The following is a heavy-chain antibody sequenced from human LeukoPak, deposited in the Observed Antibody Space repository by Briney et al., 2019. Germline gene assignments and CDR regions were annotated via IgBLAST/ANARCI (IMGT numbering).Heavy chain of an antibody. D-gene: IGHD3-22*01. J-gene: IGHJ4*02. CDR1: GYTLTELS. V-gene: IGHV1-24*01. CDR3: ATWQYYYDSSGYYYYFDY. CDR2: FDTEDGET. Sequence: ASVKVSCKVSGYTLTELSMHWVRQAPGKGLEWMGGFDTEDGETIYAQKFQGRVTMTEDTSTDTAYMELSSLRSEDTAVYYCATWQYYYDSSGYYYYFDYWGQGTLVTVSS.